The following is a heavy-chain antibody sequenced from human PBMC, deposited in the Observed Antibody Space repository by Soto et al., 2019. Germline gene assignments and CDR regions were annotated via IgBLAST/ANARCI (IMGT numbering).Heavy chain of an antibody. CDR3: ATAIEGHSNSSGRFHC. Sequence: GGSLRLSCAASGFTFSTYAMNWVRQAPGKGLEWVSTISGSGGSTYYADSMKGRFTISRDNSKNTVSLQMNSLRAEDTAVYYCATAIEGHSNSSGRFHCWGQGTLVTVSS. J-gene: IGHJ4*02. D-gene: IGHD1-1*01. V-gene: IGHV3-23*01. CDR1: GFTFSTYA. CDR2: ISGSGGST.